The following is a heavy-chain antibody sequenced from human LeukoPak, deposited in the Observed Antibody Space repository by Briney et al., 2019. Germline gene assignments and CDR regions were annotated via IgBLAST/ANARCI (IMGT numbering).Heavy chain of an antibody. V-gene: IGHV1-2*02. Sequence: ASVTVSCKASGYXFTGYYMHWVRQAPGQGLEWMGWIHPKSGGTTYEQSFQGRVIMTSDTSISTAYMEVRRLTSDDTAVYYCARGTILEPFDIWGQGTMVTVSS. CDR2: IHPKSGGT. CDR1: GYXFTGYY. CDR3: ARGTILEPFDI. J-gene: IGHJ3*02. D-gene: IGHD3-3*01.